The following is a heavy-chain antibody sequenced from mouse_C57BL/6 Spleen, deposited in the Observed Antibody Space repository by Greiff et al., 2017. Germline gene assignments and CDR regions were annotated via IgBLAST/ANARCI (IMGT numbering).Heavy chain of an antibody. J-gene: IGHJ4*01. CDR2: IYPGDGDT. Sequence: QVQLQQSGPELVKPGASVKISCKASGYAFSSSWMNWVKQRPGKGLEWIGRIYPGDGDTNYNGKFKGQATLTADKTSSTAYMQLSSLTSEDSAVYFCAGEGATGTLSYAMGYWGQGTTVTVSS. CDR1: GYAFSSSW. CDR3: AGEGATGTLSYAMGY. D-gene: IGHD4-1*02. V-gene: IGHV1-82*01.